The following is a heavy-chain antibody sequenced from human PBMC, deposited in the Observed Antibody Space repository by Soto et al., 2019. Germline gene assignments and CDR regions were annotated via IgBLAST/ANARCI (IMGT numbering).Heavy chain of an antibody. CDR1: GYTFTNYW. V-gene: IGHV5-51*01. CDR3: ARSIYGTGGYYSDY. Sequence: GESLKISCNASGYTFTNYWIAWVRQMSGKGLEWVGVIYPDDADTTYGPTFQGQVTISADKSLNTAYLQWSSLEVSDTAMYFCARSIYGTGGYYSDYWGQGTPVPVYS. D-gene: IGHD3-10*01. J-gene: IGHJ4*02. CDR2: IYPDDADT.